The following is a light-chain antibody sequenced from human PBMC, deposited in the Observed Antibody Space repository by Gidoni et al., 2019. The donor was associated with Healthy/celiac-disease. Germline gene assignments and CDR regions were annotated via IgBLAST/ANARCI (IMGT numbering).Light chain of an antibody. CDR2: DAS. J-gene: IGKJ4*01. CDR3: QQRSNWPPKLT. V-gene: IGKV3-11*01. Sequence: DIVLTQSPSPLSLSPGERATLSCRASQSVSSYLAWYQQKPGQAPRLLIYDASNRATGIPARFSGSGSGTDFTLTISSLEPEDFAVYYCQQRSNWPPKLTFGGGTKVEIK. CDR1: QSVSSY.